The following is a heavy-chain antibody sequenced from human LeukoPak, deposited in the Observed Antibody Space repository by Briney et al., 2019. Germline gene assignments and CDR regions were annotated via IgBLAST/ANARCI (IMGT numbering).Heavy chain of an antibody. CDR1: GFTFSSYE. CDR2: ISSSGSTI. CDR3: AKDIGYYGSGSYYPKGGGCLDY. Sequence: GGSLRLSCAASGFTFSSYEMNWVRQAPGKGLEWVSYISSSGSTIYYADSVKGRFTISRDNAKNSLYLQMNSLRAEDTALYYCAKDIGYYGSGSYYPKGGGCLDYWGQGTLVTVSS. D-gene: IGHD3-10*01. V-gene: IGHV3-48*03. J-gene: IGHJ4*02.